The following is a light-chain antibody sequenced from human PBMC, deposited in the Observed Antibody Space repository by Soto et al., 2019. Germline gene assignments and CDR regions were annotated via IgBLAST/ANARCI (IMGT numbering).Light chain of an antibody. V-gene: IGKV3-20*01. CDR3: QKYASSKWT. Sequence: EIVLTQSPGTLSLSPGERATLSCRASQSVSSSYLAWYQQKPGQAPRLLIYGASSRATGIPDRFSGSGSGTDFTLTISRLETEDFDVYYCQKYASSKWTLGQGTKV. J-gene: IGKJ1*01. CDR2: GAS. CDR1: QSVSSSY.